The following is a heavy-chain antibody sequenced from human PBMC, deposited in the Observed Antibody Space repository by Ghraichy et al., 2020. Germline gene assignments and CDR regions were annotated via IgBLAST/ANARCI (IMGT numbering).Heavy chain of an antibody. V-gene: IGHV4-59*11. Sequence: SETLSLTCTVSGDSINNHYWSWVRQPPGKGLEWIGRVYYRGSTNYNPSLKSRVTISVDTSKRLFFLNLTSVSAADTAVYYCARDPSVTSVNYYDAMDVWGLGTTVTVSS. CDR3: ARDPSVTSVNYYDAMDV. J-gene: IGHJ6*02. CDR2: VYYRGST. CDR1: GDSINNHY. D-gene: IGHD4-17*01.